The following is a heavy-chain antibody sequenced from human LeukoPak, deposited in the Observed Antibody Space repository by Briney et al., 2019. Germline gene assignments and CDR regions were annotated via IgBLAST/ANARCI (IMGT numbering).Heavy chain of an antibody. CDR1: GFTFGDYV. Sequence: PGGSLRLSCTASGFTFGDYVMSWVRQAPGKGLEWVAVISYDGSNKYYADSVKGRFTISRDNSKNTLYLQMNSLRAEDTAVYYCAREYLFYFDYWGQGTLVTVSS. CDR2: ISYDGSNK. J-gene: IGHJ4*02. CDR3: AREYLFYFDY. D-gene: IGHD2-2*01. V-gene: IGHV3-30*04.